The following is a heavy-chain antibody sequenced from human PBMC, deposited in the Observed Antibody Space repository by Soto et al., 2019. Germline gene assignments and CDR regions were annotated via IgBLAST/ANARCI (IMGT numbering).Heavy chain of an antibody. CDR3: ARDTINGLFDY. J-gene: IGHJ4*02. Sequence: QVQLQQWGAGLLKPSETLSLTCAVYGGSFSGYYWTWIRQPPGTGLEWIGEINHNGSTNYNPSLKSRVPISVDTSKNQFSLKLTSVTAADTAVYYCARDTINGLFDYWGQGTLVTVSS. D-gene: IGHD5-12*01. CDR1: GGSFSGYY. CDR2: INHNGST. V-gene: IGHV4-34*01.